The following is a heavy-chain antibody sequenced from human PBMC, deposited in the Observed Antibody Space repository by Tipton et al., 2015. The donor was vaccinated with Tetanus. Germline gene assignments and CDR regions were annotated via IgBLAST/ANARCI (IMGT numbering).Heavy chain of an antibody. CDR1: GDSVSSNSVA. CDR3: ARDHSSSWCIDI. V-gene: IGHV6-1*01. Sequence: QLVQSGAEVKPSQTLSLTCAISGDSVSSNSVAWNWIRQSPSRGLEWLGRTYYRSKWYNDYAVSVNSRIIINPDTAKNQFSLQLNSVTPEDTAVYYCARDHSSSWCIDIWGQGTMVTVSS. D-gene: IGHD6-13*01. J-gene: IGHJ3*02. CDR2: TYYRSKWYN.